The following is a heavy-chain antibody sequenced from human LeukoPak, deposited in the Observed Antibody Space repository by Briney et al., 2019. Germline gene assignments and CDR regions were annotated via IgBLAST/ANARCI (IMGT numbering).Heavy chain of an antibody. CDR3: ARGMEYCSSTSCATFFDY. CDR1: GGSISSSSYY. J-gene: IGHJ4*02. D-gene: IGHD2-2*01. CDR2: IYYSGST. V-gene: IGHV4-39*01. Sequence: SETLSLTCTVSGGSISSSSYYWGWIRQPPGKGLEWIGSIYYSGSTYYNPSLKSRVAISVDTSKNQFSLKLSSVTAADTAVYYCARGMEYCSSTSCATFFDYWGQGTLVTVSS.